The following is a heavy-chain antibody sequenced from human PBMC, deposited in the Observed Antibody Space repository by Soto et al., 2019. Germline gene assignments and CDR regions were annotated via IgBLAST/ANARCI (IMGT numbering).Heavy chain of an antibody. CDR1: GYIFTDHC. Sequence: PGESLKISCKGSGYIFTDHCIVWVRQMAGKGLEWVGIICPGYSNIIYSPSVQGQVTISADMSISTAYLQWSSLKASDTAIYYCARRRSYCSSTSCYDKGHHYHGMGVWGQGTTVTVS. D-gene: IGHD2-2*01. CDR3: ARRRSYCSSTSCYDKGHHYHGMGV. V-gene: IGHV5-51*01. J-gene: IGHJ6*02. CDR2: ICPGYSNI.